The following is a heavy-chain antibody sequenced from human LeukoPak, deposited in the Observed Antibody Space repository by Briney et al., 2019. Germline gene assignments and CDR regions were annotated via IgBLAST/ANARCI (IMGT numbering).Heavy chain of an antibody. CDR2: INPNSGGT. D-gene: IGHD3-3*01. Sequence: GASVKVSFKASGYTFTGYYMHWVRQAPGQGLEWMGRINPNSGGTNYAQKFQGRVTMARDTSISTAYMELSRLRSDDTAVYYCARDMSRYYDFWSGYGSDYWGQGTLVTVSS. CDR3: ARDMSRYYDFWSGYGSDY. CDR1: GYTFTGYY. V-gene: IGHV1-2*06. J-gene: IGHJ4*02.